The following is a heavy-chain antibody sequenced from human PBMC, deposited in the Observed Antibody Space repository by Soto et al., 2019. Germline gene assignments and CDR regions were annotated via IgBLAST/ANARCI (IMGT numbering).Heavy chain of an antibody. CDR2: INAGNGNT. CDR1: GYTFTSYA. Sequence: ASVKVSCKASGYTFTSYAMHWVRQAPGQRLEWMGWINAGNGNTKYSQKFQGRVTITRDTSASTAYMELSSLRSEDTAVYYCARELLWFGELSQPFYYYGMDVWG. D-gene: IGHD3-10*01. V-gene: IGHV1-3*01. J-gene: IGHJ6*02. CDR3: ARELLWFGELSQPFYYYGMDV.